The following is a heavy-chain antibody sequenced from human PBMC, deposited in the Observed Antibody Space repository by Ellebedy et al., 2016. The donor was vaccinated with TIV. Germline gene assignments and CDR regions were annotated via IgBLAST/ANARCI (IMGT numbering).Heavy chain of an antibody. CDR2: ISPFSEAA. D-gene: IGHD3-10*01. J-gene: IGHJ4*02. CDR3: ATERFSLIRGYDF. CDR1: GGTFSNYA. Sequence: AASVKVSCKASGGTFSNYAISWVRQAPGQGLEWMGGISPFSEAADYAQSFQGRLTITADETTSTAYMELSSLRSGDTAAYFCATERFSLIRGYDFWGQGTLVTVSS. V-gene: IGHV1-69*13.